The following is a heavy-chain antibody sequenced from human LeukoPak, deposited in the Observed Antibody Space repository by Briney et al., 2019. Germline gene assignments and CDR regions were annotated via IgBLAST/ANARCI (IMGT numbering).Heavy chain of an antibody. Sequence: ASVKVSCKASGYTFTSYYMHWVRQAPGQGLEWMGIINPSGGSTSYAQKFQGRVTMTRDTSTSTVYMELSSLRSEDTAVYYCATMGSIGGTYFQHWGQGTLVTVSS. V-gene: IGHV1-46*01. CDR2: INPSGGST. D-gene: IGHD1-26*01. J-gene: IGHJ1*01. CDR1: GYTFTSYY. CDR3: ATMGSIGGTYFQH.